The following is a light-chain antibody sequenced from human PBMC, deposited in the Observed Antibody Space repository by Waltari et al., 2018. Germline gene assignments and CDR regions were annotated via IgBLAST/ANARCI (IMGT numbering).Light chain of an antibody. J-gene: IGLJ2*01. CDR1: SGHRRYA. Sequence: QLVVTQSPSASASLGASINLTCPLSSGHRRYAVAWHQQHSQKGPRFLMKLNFAGTHDKGDGVPARFSGSNSGAERYLTISSLQSEDEADYYCQTWGTAAHVVFGGGTKLTVL. V-gene: IGLV4-69*01. CDR2: LNFAGTH. CDR3: QTWGTAAHVV.